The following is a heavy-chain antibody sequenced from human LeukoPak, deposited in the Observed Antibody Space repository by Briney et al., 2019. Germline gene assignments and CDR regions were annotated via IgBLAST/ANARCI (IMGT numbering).Heavy chain of an antibody. D-gene: IGHD3-16*01. CDR1: GFIFSSYE. V-gene: IGHV3-48*03. Sequence: GGSLRLSCAASGFIFSSYEMNWVRQAPGKGLEWVSYISSSGSTIYYADSVKGRFTISRDNAKNSLYLQMNSLRADDTAVYYCAREVRGDYFDFWGQGTLVTVSS. CDR3: AREVRGDYFDF. J-gene: IGHJ4*02. CDR2: ISSSGSTI.